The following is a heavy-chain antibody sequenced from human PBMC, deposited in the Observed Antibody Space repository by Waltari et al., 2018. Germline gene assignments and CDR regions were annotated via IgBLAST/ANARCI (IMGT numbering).Heavy chain of an antibody. V-gene: IGHV5-51*01. CDR2: MCPGDSDY. J-gene: IGHJ4*02. CDR1: GYSFAGYW. Sequence: EVQLVQSGAEVKKPGESLRISCQGSGYSFAGYWIGWVRQVPGEGLEWMGDMCPGDSDYRYSPSFRGQVTVSADRATNTAYLQWNNLQASDTAIYYCARLALGFFDYWGQGTLVTVSS. D-gene: IGHD3-16*01. CDR3: ARLALGFFDY.